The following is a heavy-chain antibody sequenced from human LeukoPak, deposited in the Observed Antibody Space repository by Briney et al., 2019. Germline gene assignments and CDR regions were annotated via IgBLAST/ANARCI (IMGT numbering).Heavy chain of an antibody. D-gene: IGHD1-26*01. V-gene: IGHV3-23*01. CDR1: GFTTTTYA. Sequence: RAGGSLRLSCAASGFTTTTYAVNWVRQAPGKGLEWVSGIGGGGTEYYADSVKGRFIISSDNSQNLVHLQMNSLTVEDTAVYYCARAQGALDYWGQGTLVTVSS. J-gene: IGHJ4*02. CDR3: ARAQGALDY. CDR2: IGGGGTE.